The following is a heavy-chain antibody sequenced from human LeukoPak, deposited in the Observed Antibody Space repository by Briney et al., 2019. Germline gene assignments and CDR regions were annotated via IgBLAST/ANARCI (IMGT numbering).Heavy chain of an antibody. V-gene: IGHV3-30*18. CDR2: ISYDGGNK. CDR3: AKSPRGSSGYYGGLVFDC. Sequence: GGSLRLSCAASGFTFSSYGMHWVRQAPGKGLEWVAVISYDGGNKYYADSVKGRFTISRDNSKNTLYLQMNSLRAEDTAVYYCAKSPRGSSGYYGGLVFDCWGQGTLVTVSS. CDR1: GFTFSSYG. J-gene: IGHJ4*02. D-gene: IGHD3-22*01.